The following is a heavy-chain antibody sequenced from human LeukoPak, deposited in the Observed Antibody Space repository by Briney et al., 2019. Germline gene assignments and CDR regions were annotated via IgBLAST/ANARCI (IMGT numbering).Heavy chain of an antibody. CDR3: AKSYYYGSGTYYPPAFDC. Sequence: PGGSLRLSCAASGFTFSSYGMSWVRQAPGKGLEWVSAISGSGGSTYYADSVKGRFTISRDNSKNTLYLQMNSLRAEDTALYYCAKSYYYGSGTYYPPAFDCWGQGTLVTVSS. CDR2: ISGSGGST. CDR1: GFTFSSYG. V-gene: IGHV3-23*01. J-gene: IGHJ4*02. D-gene: IGHD3-10*01.